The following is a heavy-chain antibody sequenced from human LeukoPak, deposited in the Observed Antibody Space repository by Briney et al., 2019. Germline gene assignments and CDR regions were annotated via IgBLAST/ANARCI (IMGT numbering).Heavy chain of an antibody. CDR2: IASSGRNT. CDR3: AKDIQLSA. D-gene: IGHD5-24*01. Sequence: GGSLRLSCAASGFTFSTYAMSWVRQAPGKGLEWVSLIASSGRNTYYTDSVRGRFTISRDNSKKTLSLQMNSLRVEDTAIYYCAKDIQLSAWGLGTMVTVSS. CDR1: GFTFSTYA. J-gene: IGHJ3*01. V-gene: IGHV3-23*01.